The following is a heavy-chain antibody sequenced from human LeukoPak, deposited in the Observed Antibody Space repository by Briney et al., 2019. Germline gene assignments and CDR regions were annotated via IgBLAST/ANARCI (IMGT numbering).Heavy chain of an antibody. V-gene: IGHV3-23*01. CDR2: ISASGGST. CDR3: ARDRGVGETPPGY. Sequence: GGSLRLSCAASGFTLSSYAMSWVRQAPGKGLEWVSSISASGGSTNYADSVKGRFTISRDNSKNTVYLQMNSLRAEDTAVYYCARDRGVGETPPGYWGQGTLVTVSS. J-gene: IGHJ4*02. D-gene: IGHD3-10*01. CDR1: GFTLSSYA.